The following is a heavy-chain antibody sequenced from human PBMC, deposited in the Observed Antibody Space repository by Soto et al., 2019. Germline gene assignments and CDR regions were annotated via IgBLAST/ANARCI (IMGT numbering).Heavy chain of an antibody. CDR3: ARGFLGYSGYDPKGGYNWFDP. CDR1: GYTFTSYD. J-gene: IGHJ5*02. V-gene: IGHV1-8*01. D-gene: IGHD5-12*01. Sequence: ASVKVSFKASGYTFTSYDINWVRQATGQGLEWMGWMNPNSGNTGYAQKSQGRVTMTRNTSISTAYMELSSLRSEDTAVYYCARGFLGYSGYDPKGGYNWFDPWGQGTLVTVSS. CDR2: MNPNSGNT.